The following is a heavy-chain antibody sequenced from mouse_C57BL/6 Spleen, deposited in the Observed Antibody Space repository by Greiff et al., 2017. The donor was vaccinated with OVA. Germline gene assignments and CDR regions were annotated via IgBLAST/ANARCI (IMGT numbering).Heavy chain of an antibody. CDR1: GYTFTSYW. Sequence: VQLQQPGAELVKPGASVKMSCKASGYTFTSYWITWVKQRPGQRLEWIGDIYPGSGSTNYNEKFKSKATLTVDTSSSTAYMQLSSLTSEDSAVYYCARGYYGSSYYFDYWGQGTTLTVSS. CDR3: ARGYYGSSYYFDY. D-gene: IGHD1-1*01. J-gene: IGHJ2*01. V-gene: IGHV1-55*01. CDR2: IYPGSGST.